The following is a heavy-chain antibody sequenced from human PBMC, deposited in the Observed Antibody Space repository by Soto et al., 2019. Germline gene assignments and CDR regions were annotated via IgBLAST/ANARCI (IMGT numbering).Heavy chain of an antibody. CDR1: GYTFTSYG. CDR2: ISAYNGNT. Sequence: ASVKVSCKASGYTFTSYGISWVRQAPGQGLEWMGWISAYNGNTNYAQKLQGRVTMTTDTSTSTAYMELRSLRSDDTAVYYCARDEAYLTRRGGYYYYYGMGVWGQGTTVTVS. V-gene: IGHV1-18*01. D-gene: IGHD3-16*01. J-gene: IGHJ6*02. CDR3: ARDEAYLTRRGGYYYYYGMGV.